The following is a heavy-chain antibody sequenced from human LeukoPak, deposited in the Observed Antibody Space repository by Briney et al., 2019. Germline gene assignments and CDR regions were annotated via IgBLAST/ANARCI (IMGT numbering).Heavy chain of an antibody. CDR2: ISYDGSNK. D-gene: IGHD6-19*01. V-gene: IGHV3-30*18. CDR1: GFTFSSYV. J-gene: IGHJ4*02. Sequence: PGRSLSLSFAASGFTFSSYVMHWVRQAPGKGLEWVAVISYDGSNKYYADSVKGRFTISRDNSKNTLYLQMNSLRPEDTSVYYCAKTGSGWYFDYWGQGTLVTVSS. CDR3: AKTGSGWYFDY.